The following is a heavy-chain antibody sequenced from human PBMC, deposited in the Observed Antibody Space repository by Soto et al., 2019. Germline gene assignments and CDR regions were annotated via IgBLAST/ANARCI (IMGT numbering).Heavy chain of an antibody. V-gene: IGHV1-8*02. J-gene: IGHJ4*02. Sequence: ASVKVSCKASGYAFTSYGISWVRQAPGQGLEWMGWMNPNSGNTGYAQKFQGRVTMTRNTSISTAYMELSSLRSEDTAVYYCARDSSYYYGSGRDQRIFDYWGQGTLVTVSS. D-gene: IGHD3-10*01. CDR3: ARDSSYYYGSGRDQRIFDY. CDR1: GYAFTSYG. CDR2: MNPNSGNT.